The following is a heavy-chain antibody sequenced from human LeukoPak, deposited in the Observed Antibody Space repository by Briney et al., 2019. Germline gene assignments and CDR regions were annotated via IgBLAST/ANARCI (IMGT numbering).Heavy chain of an antibody. J-gene: IGHJ3*01. D-gene: IGHD1-14*01. V-gene: IGHV4-59*12. CDR3: ARERNRGGLGRVFSSAFDL. Sequence: SETLSLTCTVSNGSISSYYWSWIRQPPGKGLEWIGYIYYSGSANYNPSLRSRVTISMDTSKNQSSLRLSSVTAADTAVYFCARERNRGGLGRVFSSAFDLWGQGTLVTVSS. CDR2: IYYSGSA. CDR1: NGSISSYY.